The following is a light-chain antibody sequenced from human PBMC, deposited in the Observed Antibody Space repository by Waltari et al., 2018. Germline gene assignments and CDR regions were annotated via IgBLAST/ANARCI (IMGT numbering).Light chain of an antibody. V-gene: IGLV1-40*01. CDR1: SSNLGAGYD. CDR3: QSFDSSLSASV. Sequence: QSVLTQPPSMSGAPGQKVTIPCTGGSSNLGAGYDVHWYQQFPGTAPKLLIVGNTTRPSGVPGRFSGSKSDTSASLAIAGLQSEDEAVYYYQSFDSSLSASVFGGGTKLTVL. J-gene: IGLJ2*01. CDR2: GNT.